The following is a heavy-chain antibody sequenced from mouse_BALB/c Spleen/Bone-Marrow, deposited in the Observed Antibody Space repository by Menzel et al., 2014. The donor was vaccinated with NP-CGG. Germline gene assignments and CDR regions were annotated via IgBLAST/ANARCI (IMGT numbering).Heavy chain of an antibody. CDR1: GYTFTSYW. CDR2: IYPSTGYT. CDR3: ARDDYAY. Sequence: QVHVKQSGAELAKPGASVKMSCKASGYTFTSYWMHWVKQRPGQGLEWIGYIYPSTGYTEHNQKFKDKAIMTADKSSSTAYMQLSSLTPEDSAVYYCARDDYAYWGQGTLVTVSA. J-gene: IGHJ3*01. D-gene: IGHD2-4*01. V-gene: IGHV1-7*01.